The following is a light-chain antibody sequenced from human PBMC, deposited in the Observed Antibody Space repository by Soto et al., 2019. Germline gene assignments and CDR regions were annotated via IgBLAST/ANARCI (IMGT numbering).Light chain of an antibody. CDR2: DVS. Sequence: SQPSSLSGCSWQSIPLSCPGNSGGGGGYNYVSWYQQHPGKAPKLMIYDVSNRPSGVSNRFSGSKSGNTASLTISGLQAEDEADYYCSSYTSSSTLYVFGTGTKVTVL. CDR1: SGGGGGYNY. CDR3: SSYTSSSTLYV. V-gene: IGLV2-14*01. J-gene: IGLJ1*01.